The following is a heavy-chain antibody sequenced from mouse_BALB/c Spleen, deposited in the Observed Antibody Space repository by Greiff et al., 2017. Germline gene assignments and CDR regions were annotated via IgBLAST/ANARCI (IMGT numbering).Heavy chain of an antibody. CDR2: IWAGGST. J-gene: IGHJ4*01. Sequence: VQVVESGPGLVAPSQSLSITCTVSGFSLTSYGVHWVRQPPGKGLEWLGVIWAGGSTNYNSALMSRLSISKDNSKSQVFLKMNSLQTDDTAMYYCAGGTVVATDYWGQGTSVTVSS. V-gene: IGHV2-9*02. CDR1: GFSLTSYG. D-gene: IGHD1-1*01. CDR3: AGGTVVATDY.